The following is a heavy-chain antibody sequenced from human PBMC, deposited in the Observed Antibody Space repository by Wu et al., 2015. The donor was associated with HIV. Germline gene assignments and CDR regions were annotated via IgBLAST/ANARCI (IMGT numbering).Heavy chain of an antibody. D-gene: IGHD1-26*01. CDR1: GYTFTNYY. CDR2: INPNSGGT. J-gene: IGHJ4*02. CDR3: ARVWVVGATLFDY. Sequence: QVQLVQSGAEVKKPGASVRVSCKASGYTFTNYYIHWVRQAPGQGLEWMGWINPNSGGTNYAQKFQGRVTMTRDTSISTAYMELSRLRSDDTAVYYCARVWVVGATLFDYWGQGTLVTVSS. V-gene: IGHV1-2*02.